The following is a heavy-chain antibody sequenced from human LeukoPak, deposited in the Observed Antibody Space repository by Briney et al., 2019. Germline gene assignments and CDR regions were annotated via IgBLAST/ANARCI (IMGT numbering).Heavy chain of an antibody. CDR2: ISAYNGNT. D-gene: IGHD3-3*01. Sequence: ASVKVSCKASGYTFTSYGISWVRQAPGQGLEWMGWISAYNGNTNYAQKFQGRVTITRNTSISTAYMELSSLRSEDTAVYYCAREATTIFGVVKGFDPWGQGTLVTVSS. CDR3: AREATTIFGVVKGFDP. V-gene: IGHV1-18*01. CDR1: GYTFTSYG. J-gene: IGHJ5*02.